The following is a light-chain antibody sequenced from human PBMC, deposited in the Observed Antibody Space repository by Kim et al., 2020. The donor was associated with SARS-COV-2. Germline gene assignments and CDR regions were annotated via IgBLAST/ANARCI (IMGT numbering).Light chain of an antibody. CDR1: ALPKQY. CDR2: KDS. CDR3: QSADSSGTHKV. J-gene: IGLJ3*02. Sequence: SYELTQPPSVSASPGQTARITYSGDALPKQYAYWYQQKPGQAPVLVIYKDSERPSGIPERFSGSSSGTTVTLTISGVQAEDEADYYCQSADSSGTHKVFGRGTQLTVL. V-gene: IGLV3-25*03.